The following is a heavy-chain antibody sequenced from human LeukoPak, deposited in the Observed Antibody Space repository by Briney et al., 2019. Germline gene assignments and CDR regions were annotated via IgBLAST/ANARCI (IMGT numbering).Heavy chain of an antibody. CDR1: GYTFTSYA. D-gene: IGHD5-12*01. CDR2: INAGNGNT. CDR3: ARDHRSGKLATIMGYYYYYGMDV. V-gene: IGHV1-3*01. Sequence: ASVKVSCKASGYTFTSYAMHWVRQAPGQRLEWMGWINAGNGNTKYSQKLQGRVTITRDTSASTAYMELSSLRSEDTAVYYCARDHRSGKLATIMGYYYYYGMDVWGQGTTVTVSS. J-gene: IGHJ6*02.